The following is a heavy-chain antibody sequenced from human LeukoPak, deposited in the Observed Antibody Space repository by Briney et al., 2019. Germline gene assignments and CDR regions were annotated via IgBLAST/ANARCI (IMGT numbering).Heavy chain of an antibody. CDR3: ARETSQKGAHYMDV. CDR2: IYYSGST. V-gene: IGHV4-59*01. CDR1: GGSISGYY. J-gene: IGHJ6*03. D-gene: IGHD3-16*01. Sequence: SETLSLTCSVSGGSISGYYWSWIRQPPGKGLEWIGYIYYSGSTNYNPSLKSRVTISVDTSKNQFSLKLSSVTAADTAVYYCARETSQKGAHYMDVWGKGTTVTISS.